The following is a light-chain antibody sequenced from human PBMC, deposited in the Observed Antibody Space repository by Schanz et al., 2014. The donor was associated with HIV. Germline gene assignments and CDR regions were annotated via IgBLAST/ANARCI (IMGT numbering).Light chain of an antibody. Sequence: EIVLTQSPGTLSASPGEVATLSCRVSQSVGSNVAWYQQKVGQAPRLLIYGASSRATGIPDRISGSGSGTDFTLTISRLEPDDFATYYCQQYNTYPWTFGHGTKVE. CDR1: QSVGSN. CDR2: GAS. V-gene: IGKV3-20*01. CDR3: QQYNTYPWT. J-gene: IGKJ1*01.